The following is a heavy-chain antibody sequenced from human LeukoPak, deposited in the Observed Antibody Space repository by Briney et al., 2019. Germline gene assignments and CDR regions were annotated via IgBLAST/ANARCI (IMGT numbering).Heavy chain of an antibody. CDR3: ARADYSGSYWGVDYFDY. V-gene: IGHV4-4*07. CDR2: IDTSGSI. J-gene: IGHJ4*02. CDR1: GGSISSYF. D-gene: IGHD1-26*01. Sequence: PSETLSLTCTVSGGSISSYFCSWIRQPAGKGLEWIGRIDTSGSINYNPSLKSRVTISVDTSKNQFSLKLSSVTAADTAVYYCARADYSGSYWGVDYFDYWGQGTLVTVSS.